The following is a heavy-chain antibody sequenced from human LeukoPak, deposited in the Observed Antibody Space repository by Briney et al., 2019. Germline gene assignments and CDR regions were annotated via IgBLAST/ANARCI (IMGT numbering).Heavy chain of an antibody. V-gene: IGHV1-2*06. CDR2: INPNSGGT. CDR1: GYTFTGYY. D-gene: IGHD6-13*01. Sequence: ASVKVSCKASGYTFTGYYMHWVRQAPGQGLESRGRINPNSGGTNYAQKFQSRVTMTRDTSISTAYMELSRLRSDDTAVYYCARLAAADPYYYYYMNVWGKGTTVTVSS. CDR3: ARLAAADPYYYYYMNV. J-gene: IGHJ6*03.